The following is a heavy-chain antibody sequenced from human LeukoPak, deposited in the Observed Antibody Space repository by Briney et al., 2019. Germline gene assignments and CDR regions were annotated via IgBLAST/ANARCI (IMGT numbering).Heavy chain of an antibody. Sequence: SETLSLTCAVYGGSFSGYYWSWIRQPPGKGLEWIGEINHSGSTNYNPPLKSRVTISVDTSKNQFSLKLSSVTAADTAVYYCARCDSSGYPLNWGQGTLVTVSS. CDR3: ARCDSSGYPLN. V-gene: IGHV4-34*01. CDR2: INHSGST. D-gene: IGHD3-22*01. J-gene: IGHJ4*02. CDR1: GGSFSGYY.